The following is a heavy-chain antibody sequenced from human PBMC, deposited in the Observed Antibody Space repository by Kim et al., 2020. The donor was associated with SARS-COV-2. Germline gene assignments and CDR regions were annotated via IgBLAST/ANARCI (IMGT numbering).Heavy chain of an antibody. CDR3: ARVGGIAFDI. J-gene: IGHJ3*02. Sequence: TADYAQKFQGRVTITAAESTSTAYMELSSLRSEDTAVYYCARVGGIAFDIWGQGTMVTVSS. CDR2: TA. V-gene: IGHV1-69*01.